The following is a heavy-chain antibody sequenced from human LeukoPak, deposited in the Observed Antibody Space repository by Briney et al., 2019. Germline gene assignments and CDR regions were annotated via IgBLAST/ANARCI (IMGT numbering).Heavy chain of an antibody. CDR1: GFTFSSYS. V-gene: IGHV3-21*01. D-gene: IGHD4-17*01. J-gene: IGHJ4*02. CDR2: ISSSSSYI. CDR3: ASYDYGFDY. Sequence: GGSLTLSCAASGFTFSSYSMNWVRQAPGKGLEWVSSISSSSSYIYYADSVKGRFTISRDNAKNSLYLQMDSLRAEDTAVYYCASYDYGFDYWGQGTLVTVSS.